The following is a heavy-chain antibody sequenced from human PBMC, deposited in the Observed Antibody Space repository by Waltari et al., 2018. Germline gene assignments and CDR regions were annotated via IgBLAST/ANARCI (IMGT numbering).Heavy chain of an antibody. CDR3: AKANGSGGFLVDF. V-gene: IGHV3-33*06. D-gene: IGHD3-10*01. Sequence: QVQLVESGGGVVQPGRSLRLSCAASGITFSDSAMQWVRPTPGRGLEWVSVIWNDGSYQYYADSVKGRFTISRDNSKNTLYLQMNSLRVEDTGVYYCAKANGSGGFLVDFWGQGTLVTVSS. CDR2: IWNDGSYQ. J-gene: IGHJ4*02. CDR1: GITFSDSA.